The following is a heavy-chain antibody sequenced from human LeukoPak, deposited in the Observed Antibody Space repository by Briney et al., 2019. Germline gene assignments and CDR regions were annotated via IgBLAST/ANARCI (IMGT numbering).Heavy chain of an antibody. V-gene: IGHV5-51*01. Sequence: GESLKISCKGSGYSINNYWIGWVRQMPGKGLEWMGIIYPADSDIRYSPSFQGQVTISADKSISTVYLQWSSPKASDTAMYYCARQEYCSGGSCYTWFDPWGQGTLVTVSS. CDR3: ARQEYCSGGSCYTWFDP. CDR1: GYSINNYW. CDR2: IYPADSDI. D-gene: IGHD2-15*01. J-gene: IGHJ5*02.